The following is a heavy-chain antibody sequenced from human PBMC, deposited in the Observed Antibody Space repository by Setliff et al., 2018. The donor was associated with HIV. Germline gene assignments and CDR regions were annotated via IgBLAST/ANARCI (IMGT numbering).Heavy chain of an antibody. Sequence: PSETLSLTCTVSGGSISSGSYFWTWIRQSPGKGLEWIGGFHHSGSSHYNPSLKSRVTISGQTSKNQFSLKLSSVTAADTAVYYCARQGAGYYYDSSDYYTGNGFDIWGQGTMVTVSS. D-gene: IGHD3-22*01. CDR2: FHHSGSS. CDR3: ARQGAGYYYDSSDYYTGNGFDI. V-gene: IGHV4-39*01. CDR1: GGSISSGSYF. J-gene: IGHJ3*02.